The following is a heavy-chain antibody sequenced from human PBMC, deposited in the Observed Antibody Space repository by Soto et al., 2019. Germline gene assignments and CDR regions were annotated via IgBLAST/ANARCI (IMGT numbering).Heavy chain of an antibody. CDR1: GFTFSSYA. Sequence: ESGGGVVQPGRSLRLSCAASGFTFSSYAMHWVRQAPGKGLEGVAVISYDGSNKYYADSVKGRFTISRDNSKNTLYLQMNSLRAEDTAVYYCARGLDYWGQGTLVTVSS. V-gene: IGHV3-30-3*01. CDR2: ISYDGSNK. CDR3: ARGLDY. J-gene: IGHJ4*02.